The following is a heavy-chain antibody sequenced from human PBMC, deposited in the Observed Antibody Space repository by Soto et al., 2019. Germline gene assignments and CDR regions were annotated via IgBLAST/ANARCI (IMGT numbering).Heavy chain of an antibody. CDR1: GDSRSTFY. V-gene: IGHV4-59*01. Sequence: SETLSLTCTVSGDSRSTFYWSWIRQPPGKGLEWIGYIYYTGSTNYNPSLKSRVTMSVDTSKKQFSLKLTSVTAADTAVYYCARQRGNYFDYWGQGSLVTVSS. D-gene: IGHD3-10*01. CDR2: IYYTGST. J-gene: IGHJ4*02. CDR3: ARQRGNYFDY.